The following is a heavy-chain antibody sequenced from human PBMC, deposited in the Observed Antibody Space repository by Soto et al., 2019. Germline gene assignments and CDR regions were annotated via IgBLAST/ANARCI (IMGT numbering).Heavy chain of an antibody. Sequence: QAHLMQSGAEVKKPGSSVKVSCKASGGTFSGYAISWVRQRPGRGLEWMGGIIPIFGITTYAEKFQGRITLAADESTGTAFMDLRSLISEDTAVYYCARDPSSITGTTSSEDFQFWGPGTLVSVSS. J-gene: IGHJ1*01. D-gene: IGHD1-20*01. CDR1: GGTFSGYA. CDR2: IIPIFGIT. V-gene: IGHV1-69*01. CDR3: ARDPSSITGTTSSEDFQF.